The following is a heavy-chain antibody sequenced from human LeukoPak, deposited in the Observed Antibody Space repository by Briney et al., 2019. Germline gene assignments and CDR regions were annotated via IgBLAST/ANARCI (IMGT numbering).Heavy chain of an antibody. CDR2: IYYSGST. Sequence: SETLSLTCTVSGGSISSYYWSWIRQPPGKGLEWIGYIYYSGSTNYNPSLKSRVTISVDTSKNQFSLKLSSATAADTAVYYCARDKTYYYDSSGQGAFDIWGQGTMVTVSS. V-gene: IGHV4-59*01. CDR3: ARDKTYYYDSSGQGAFDI. J-gene: IGHJ3*02. CDR1: GGSISSYY. D-gene: IGHD3-22*01.